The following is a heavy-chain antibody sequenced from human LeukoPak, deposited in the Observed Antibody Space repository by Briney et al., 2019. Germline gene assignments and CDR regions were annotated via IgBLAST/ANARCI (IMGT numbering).Heavy chain of an antibody. J-gene: IGHJ6*02. Sequence: GGSLRLSCAASGFTVSSNYMSWVRQAPGKGLEWVSVIYSGGSTYYADSVKGRFTISRDNSKNTLYLQMNSLRAGDTAVYYCARLATYYYYGMDVWGQGTTVTVSS. D-gene: IGHD2-15*01. V-gene: IGHV3-53*01. CDR1: GFTVSSNY. CDR2: IYSGGST. CDR3: ARLATYYYYGMDV.